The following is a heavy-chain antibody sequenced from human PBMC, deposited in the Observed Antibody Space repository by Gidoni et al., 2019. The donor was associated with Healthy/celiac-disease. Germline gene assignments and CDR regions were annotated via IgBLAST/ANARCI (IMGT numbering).Heavy chain of an antibody. CDR1: GSSISSSSYY. CDR2: IYYSGST. V-gene: IGHV4-39*01. CDR3: ARKVGQWLVPGWFDP. D-gene: IGHD6-19*01. Sequence: QLQLQESGPGLVKPSETLSLTCTVSGSSISSSSYYWGWIRQPPGKGLEWIGSIYYSGSTYYNPSLKSRVTISVDTSKNQFSLKLSSVTAADTAVYYCARKVGQWLVPGWFDPWGQGTLVTVSS. J-gene: IGHJ5*02.